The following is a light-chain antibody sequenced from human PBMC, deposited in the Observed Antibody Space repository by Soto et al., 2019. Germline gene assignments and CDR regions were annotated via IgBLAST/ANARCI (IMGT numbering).Light chain of an antibody. CDR1: QSISSY. Sequence: DIQMTQSPSSLSASVGDRVTITCRASQSISSYLNWYQQKPGKAPKLLNYAASSLQSVVPSTFSGRGSGTDSTLTISSLQPDDFATYDCQQSYSTPFSFGGGTKVVIK. J-gene: IGKJ4*01. V-gene: IGKV1-39*01. CDR2: AAS. CDR3: QQSYSTPFS.